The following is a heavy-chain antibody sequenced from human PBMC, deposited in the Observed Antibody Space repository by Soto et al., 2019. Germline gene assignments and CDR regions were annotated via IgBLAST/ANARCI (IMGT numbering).Heavy chain of an antibody. J-gene: IGHJ4*02. CDR3: ARERDSAFDY. Sequence: QVQLQQSGPGLMKPSQTLSLTCAISGDSVSSNGVAWNWIRQSPSRGLEWLGRPYYESKWINDYSTSVKSRITINPATSKNQFPLQLNSVTPEDTAVYYCARERDSAFDYWGQGALVSVSS. CDR1: GDSVSSNGVA. CDR2: PYYESKWIN. D-gene: IGHD5-18*01. V-gene: IGHV6-1*01.